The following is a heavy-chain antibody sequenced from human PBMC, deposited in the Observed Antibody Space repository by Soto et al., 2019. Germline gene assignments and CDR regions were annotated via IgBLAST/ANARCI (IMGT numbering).Heavy chain of an antibody. CDR3: ARGSTYYYDSSGQLIDY. D-gene: IGHD3-22*01. J-gene: IGHJ4*02. CDR1: GGSISSGDYH. V-gene: IGHV4-30-4*01. Sequence: SETLSLTCTVSGGSISSGDYHWSWIRQPPGKGLEWIGYIYYSGSTYYNPSLKSRVTISVDTPKNQFSLKLSSVTAADTAVYYCARGSTYYYDSSGQLIDYWGQGTLVTVSS. CDR2: IYYSGST.